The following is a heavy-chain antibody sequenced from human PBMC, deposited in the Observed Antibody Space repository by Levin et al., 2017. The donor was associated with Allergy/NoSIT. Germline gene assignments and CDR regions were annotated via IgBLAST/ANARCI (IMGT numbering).Heavy chain of an antibody. V-gene: IGHV3-30*04. CDR3: ARDYWTDTGKRDGTEV. J-gene: IGHJ6*02. CDR1: GLTFSDYA. Sequence: GESLKISCVASGLTFSDYAMHWARQAPGMGLEWVAVISYNGNIKYNADSVQCRFTISCINSNNTLYLQMNSLRVVDTGVYYCARDYWTDTGKRDGTEVWGRGTTVTVS. D-gene: IGHD3/OR15-3a*01. CDR2: ISYNGNIK.